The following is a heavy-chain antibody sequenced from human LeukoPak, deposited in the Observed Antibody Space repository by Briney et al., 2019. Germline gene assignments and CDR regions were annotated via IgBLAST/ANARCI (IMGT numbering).Heavy chain of an antibody. CDR2: IYPGDSDT. J-gene: IGHJ4*02. V-gene: IGHV5-51*01. Sequence: GESLKISCKGSGYSFTSYWIGWVRPMPGKGLGWMGIIYPGDSDTRYSPSFQGQVTISADKSISTAYLQWSSLKASDTAMYYCARPLVGATYYFDYWGQGTLVTVSS. CDR1: GYSFTSYW. D-gene: IGHD1-26*01. CDR3: ARPLVGATYYFDY.